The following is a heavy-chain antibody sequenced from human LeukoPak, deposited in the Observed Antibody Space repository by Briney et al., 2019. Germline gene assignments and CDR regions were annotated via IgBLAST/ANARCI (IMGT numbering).Heavy chain of an antibody. D-gene: IGHD5-18*01. CDR1: GFTFSSSA. V-gene: IGHV3-23*01. CDR2: ISGNGGST. J-gene: IGHJ4*02. CDR3: AQLPPWYSSDKKTNY. Sequence: VGSLRLSCAASGFTFSSSAKSWVRQAPGKGLEWFSSISGNGGSTYYADSVKGRFTISRDNSRNTLFLRMNSLRAGETAVYYCAQLPPWYSSDKKTNYWGQGTLVTVSS.